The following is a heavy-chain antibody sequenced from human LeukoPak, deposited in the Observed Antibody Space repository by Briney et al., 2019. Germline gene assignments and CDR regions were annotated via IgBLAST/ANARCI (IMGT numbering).Heavy chain of an antibody. CDR3: ARDPGGSYYR. Sequence: PGGSLRLSCAASGFTFSSYSMNWVRQAPGKGLEWVSYISSSSSTIYYADSVKGRFTISRDNAKNSLYLQMNSLRAEDTAVYYCARDPGGSYYRWGQGTLVTVSS. CDR1: GFTFSSYS. D-gene: IGHD1-26*01. CDR2: ISSSSSTI. V-gene: IGHV3-48*01. J-gene: IGHJ5*02.